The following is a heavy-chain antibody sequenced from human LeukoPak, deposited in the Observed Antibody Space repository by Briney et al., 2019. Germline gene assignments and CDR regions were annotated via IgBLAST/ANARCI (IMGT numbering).Heavy chain of an antibody. CDR1: GFTFSSYS. CDR3: ARALPYSSGPFDY. D-gene: IGHD6-19*01. J-gene: IGHJ4*02. Sequence: GGSLRLSCAASGFTFSSYSMNWVCKAPGKGLELVSSISSSSSYIYYADSVKGRFTISRDNAKNSLYLQMNSLRAEDTAVYYCARALPYSSGPFDYWGQGTLVTVSS. CDR2: ISSSSSYI. V-gene: IGHV3-21*01.